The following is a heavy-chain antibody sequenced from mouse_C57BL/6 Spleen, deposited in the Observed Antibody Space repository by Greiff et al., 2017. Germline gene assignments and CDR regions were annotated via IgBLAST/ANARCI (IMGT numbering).Heavy chain of an antibody. D-gene: IGHD3-2*02. Sequence: QVQLKESGAELARPGASVKMSCKASGYTFTSYTMHWVKQRPGQGLEWIGYINPSSGYTKYNQKFKDKATLTADKSSSTAYMQLSSLTSEDSAGYYCASGDSAGYGYAMDYWGQGTSVTVSS. CDR3: ASGDSAGYGYAMDY. CDR2: INPSSGYT. V-gene: IGHV1-4*01. J-gene: IGHJ4*01. CDR1: GYTFTSYT.